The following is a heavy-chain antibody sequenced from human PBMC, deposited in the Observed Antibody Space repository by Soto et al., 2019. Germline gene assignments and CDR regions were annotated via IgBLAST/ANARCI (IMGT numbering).Heavy chain of an antibody. V-gene: IGHV4-31*03. CDR3: AREGPSAPPQAGFDL. J-gene: IGHJ4*02. Sequence: PSETLSLTCTVSGNSISTGAYYWSWLRQHPVKGLEWIGHIFYSGNTHYSPSLESRVTISVDTSKNQFSIKLTSVTVADTAVYYCAREGPSAPPQAGFDLWGQGTMVTVSS. CDR1: GNSISTGAYY. D-gene: IGHD3-10*01. CDR2: IFYSGNT.